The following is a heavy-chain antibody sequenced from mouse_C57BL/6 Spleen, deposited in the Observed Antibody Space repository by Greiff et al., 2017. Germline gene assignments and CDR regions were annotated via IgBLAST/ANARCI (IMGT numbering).Heavy chain of an antibody. CDR1: GYTFTSYW. D-gene: IGHD2-4*01. J-gene: IGHJ2*01. CDR2: IDPNSGGT. Sequence: HVQLQQPGAELVKPGASVKLSCKASGYTFTSYWMHWVKQRPGRGLEWIGRIDPNSGGTKYNEKFKSKATLTVDKPSSTAYMQLSSLTSADSAVYYCARFYDYFRGFDYWGQGTTLTVSS. V-gene: IGHV1-72*01. CDR3: ARFYDYFRGFDY.